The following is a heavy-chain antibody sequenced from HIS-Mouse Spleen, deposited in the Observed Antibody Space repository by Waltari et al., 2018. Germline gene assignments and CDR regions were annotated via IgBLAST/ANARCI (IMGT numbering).Heavy chain of an antibody. D-gene: IGHD6-13*01. CDR1: GGSISSSRSH. V-gene: IGHV4-39*07. CDR2: IYYSGST. Sequence: QLPLQESGPGLVKPSGTLYLTCPVPGGSISSSRSHGVWIRQPPGKGLEWIGSIYYSGSTYYNPSLKSRVTISVDTSKNQFSLKLSSVTAADTAVYYCAREIPYSSSWYDWYFDLWGRGTLVTVSS. J-gene: IGHJ2*01. CDR3: AREIPYSSSWYDWYFDL.